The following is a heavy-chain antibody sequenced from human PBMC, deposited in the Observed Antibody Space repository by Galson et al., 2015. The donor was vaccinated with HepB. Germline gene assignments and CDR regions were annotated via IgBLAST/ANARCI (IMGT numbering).Heavy chain of an antibody. CDR1: GFTVSSNY. Sequence: SLRLSCAASGFTVSSNYMSWVRQAPGKGLECVSVIYSGGSTYYADSVKGRFTISRDNSKNTLYLQMNSLRAEDTAVYYCARDGSAWNLGYWGQGTLVTVSS. CDR3: ARDGSAWNLGY. CDR2: IYSGGST. V-gene: IGHV3-66*01. D-gene: IGHD6-19*01. J-gene: IGHJ4*02.